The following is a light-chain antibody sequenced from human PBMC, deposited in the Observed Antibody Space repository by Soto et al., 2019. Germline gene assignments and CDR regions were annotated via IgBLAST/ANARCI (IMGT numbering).Light chain of an antibody. CDR3: QSYDTSLSGWV. Sequence: QSVLTQPPSVSGAPGQRVTISCTGSSSNIGAGFDAHWYQQLPGKAPKLLIYNNNNRPSGVPDRFSGSTSGTSASLAITGLQAEDEADYYCQSYDTSLSGWVFGGGTQLTVL. CDR2: NNN. V-gene: IGLV1-40*01. J-gene: IGLJ3*02. CDR1: SSNIGAGFD.